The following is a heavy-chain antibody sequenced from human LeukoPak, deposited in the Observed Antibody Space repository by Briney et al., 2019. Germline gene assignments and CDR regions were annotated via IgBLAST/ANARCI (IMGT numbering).Heavy chain of an antibody. V-gene: IGHV4-34*01. CDR2: IYYSGST. J-gene: IGHJ3*02. CDR3: ARVGGITMIVVLITDAFDI. Sequence: SETLSLTCAVYGGSFSGYYWSWIRQPPGKGLEWIGYIYYSGSTYYNPSLKSRVTISVDTSKNQFSLKLRSVTAADTAVYYCARVGGITMIVVLITDAFDIWGQGTMVTVSS. D-gene: IGHD3-22*01. CDR1: GGSFSGYY.